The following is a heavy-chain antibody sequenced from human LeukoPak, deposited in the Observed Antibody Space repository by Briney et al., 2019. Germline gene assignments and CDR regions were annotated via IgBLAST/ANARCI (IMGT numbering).Heavy chain of an antibody. V-gene: IGHV1-46*01. CDR2: INPSGGST. CDR3: ARDILGRSNGGSNYFGMEV. J-gene: IGHJ6*02. CDR1: GYTFTSYY. Sequence: GASVKVSCKASGYTFTSYYMHWVRQAPGQGLEWMGIINPSGGSTSYAQKFQGRVTMTRDTSTSTVYMELSSLRSEDTAVYYCARDILGRSNGGSNYFGMEVWGQGTTVTVSS. D-gene: IGHD2-15*01.